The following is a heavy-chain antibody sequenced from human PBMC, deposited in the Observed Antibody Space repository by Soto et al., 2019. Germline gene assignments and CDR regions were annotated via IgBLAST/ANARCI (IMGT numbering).Heavy chain of an antibody. Sequence: SCPTLVNPTQTLTLTCTFSGFSLSTSGVGVGWIRQPPGKALEWLALIYWDDDKRYSPSLKSRLTITKDISKDQVVLTMTNMDPVDTGTYYCAHSRYSSSSLSLWGQGTLVTVSS. D-gene: IGHD6-6*01. CDR3: AHSRYSSSSLSL. J-gene: IGHJ4*02. CDR1: GFSLSTSGVG. V-gene: IGHV2-5*02. CDR2: IYWDDDK.